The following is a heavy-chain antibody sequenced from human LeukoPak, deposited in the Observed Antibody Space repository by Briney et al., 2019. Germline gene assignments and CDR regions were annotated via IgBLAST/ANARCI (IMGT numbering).Heavy chain of an antibody. CDR1: GFTFSSYW. V-gene: IGHV3-74*01. CDR3: AKASRLWYFDY. D-gene: IGHD2-21*01. J-gene: IGHJ4*02. CDR2: IYTDGGST. Sequence: GGSLRLSCAASGFTFSSYWMHWVRQAPGKGLVWVSRIYTDGGSTNYADSVKGRFTISRDNSKNTLYLQMNSLRAEDTAVYYCAKASRLWYFDYWGQGTLVTVSS.